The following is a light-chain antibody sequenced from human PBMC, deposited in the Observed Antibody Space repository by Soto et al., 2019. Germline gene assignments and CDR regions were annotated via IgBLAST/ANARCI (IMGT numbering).Light chain of an antibody. V-gene: IGKV4-1*01. Sequence: IVMTQSPDSLAVSLGERATINCKSSQRVSHSSNNKNYLAWYQQKPGQPPKLLISWASTRESGVPDRFSGSGSGTDFTLTISSLQAEDVAVYYCQQYSSSPLTFGGGTKVEIK. CDR1: QRVSHSSNNKNY. J-gene: IGKJ4*01. CDR2: WAS. CDR3: QQYSSSPLT.